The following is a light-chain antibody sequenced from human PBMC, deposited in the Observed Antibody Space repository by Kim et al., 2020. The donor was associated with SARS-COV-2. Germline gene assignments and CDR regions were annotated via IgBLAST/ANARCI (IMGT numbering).Light chain of an antibody. V-gene: IGLV3-21*04. CDR3: QVWDSSSDHRGV. CDR1: NIGSKS. J-gene: IGLJ3*02. CDR2: YDS. Sequence: GKTARITWGGNNIGSKSVHWYQQKPGQAPGLVIYYDSDRHSGIPERFSGSNSGNTATLTISRVEVGDEADYYCQVWDSSSDHRGVFGGGTKLTVL.